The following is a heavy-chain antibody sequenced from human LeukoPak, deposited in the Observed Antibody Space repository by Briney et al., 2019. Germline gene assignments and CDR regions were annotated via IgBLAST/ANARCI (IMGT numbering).Heavy chain of an antibody. J-gene: IGHJ4*02. D-gene: IGHD2-2*01. Sequence: RGSVRLSCAASGFTFSSYAMSWVRQAPGKGLEWVSAISSSGGSTYYADSVKGRFTISRDNSKNTLYLQMNSLRAEDTAVYHCAKDPDIVVVPAALDYWGQGTLVTVSS. CDR1: GFTFSSYA. V-gene: IGHV3-23*01. CDR3: AKDPDIVVVPAALDY. CDR2: ISSSGGST.